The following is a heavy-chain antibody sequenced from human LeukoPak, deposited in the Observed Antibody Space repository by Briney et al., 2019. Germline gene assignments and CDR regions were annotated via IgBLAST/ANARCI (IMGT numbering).Heavy chain of an antibody. CDR2: ISGSGGST. CDR1: GFTFSSYG. J-gene: IGHJ4*02. V-gene: IGHV3-23*01. CDR3: ARALYDSSGYYPHFDY. Sequence: GGSLRLSCAASGFTFSSYGMSWVRQAPGKGLEWVSAISGSGGSTYYADSVKGRFTISRDNAKNSLYLQMNSLRADDTAVYYCARALYDSSGYYPHFDYWGQGTLVTVSS. D-gene: IGHD3-22*01.